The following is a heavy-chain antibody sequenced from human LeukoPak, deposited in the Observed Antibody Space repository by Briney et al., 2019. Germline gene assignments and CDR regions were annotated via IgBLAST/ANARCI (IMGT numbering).Heavy chain of an antibody. D-gene: IGHD4-17*01. CDR1: GFTFSSYG. CDR3: ARDRYGDSVALDFWYFDL. V-gene: IGHV3-21*01. CDR2: ISSSATYM. Sequence: GGSLRLSCAASGFTFSSYGMDWVRQAPGRGLECVSSISSSATYMFYADSVRGRFTISRDNGKTSLFLQMTSLRDEDTAVYYCARDRYGDSVALDFWYFDLWGRGTLVTVPS. J-gene: IGHJ2*01.